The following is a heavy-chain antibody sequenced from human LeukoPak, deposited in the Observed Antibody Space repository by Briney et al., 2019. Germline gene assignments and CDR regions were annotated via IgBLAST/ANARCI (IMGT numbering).Heavy chain of an antibody. CDR3: ARARDGSKNALAS. CDR1: GFTFTTHW. Sequence: GGALTLSCVVSGFTFTTHWWHGVRQVRGRGLVWVARINFYDGYTHCSGSVCGRFTISSETAENTMYLQMNSVWAEDTGVYYCARARDGSKNALASWGQGTLVTVSS. D-gene: IGHD4-11*01. V-gene: IGHV3-74*01. J-gene: IGHJ5*02. CDR2: INFYDGYT.